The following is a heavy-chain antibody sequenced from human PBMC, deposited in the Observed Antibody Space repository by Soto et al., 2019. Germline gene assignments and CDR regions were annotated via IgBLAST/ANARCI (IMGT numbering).Heavy chain of an antibody. V-gene: IGHV3-11*01. Sequence: PGGSLRISCAASGFTFSYYYMSWIRQAPGKGLEWGSYISSSGSTIYYAESVKGRFTISRDNAKNSLYLQMNSLRAEDTAVYYCARDLLLYGDYGGYFDYWGQGTLVTVSS. D-gene: IGHD4-17*01. CDR1: GFTFSYYY. CDR2: ISSSGSTI. J-gene: IGHJ4*02. CDR3: ARDLLLYGDYGGYFDY.